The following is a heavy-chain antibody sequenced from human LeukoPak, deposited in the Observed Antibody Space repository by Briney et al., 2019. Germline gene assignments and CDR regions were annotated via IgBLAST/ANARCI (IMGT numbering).Heavy chain of an antibody. D-gene: IGHD4-23*01. V-gene: IGHV4-59*01. J-gene: IGHJ5*02. CDR1: GGSITSYY. Sequence: PSETLSLTCSVSGGSITSYYWSWIRQSPMKGLEWIGSVYNRGTTYYNPSLKSRVTISGDTSKNQLSLRMTYVTTADTAVHFCARDYGGNSGEFDPWGQGTLVTVSS. CDR2: VYNRGTT. CDR3: ARDYGGNSGEFDP.